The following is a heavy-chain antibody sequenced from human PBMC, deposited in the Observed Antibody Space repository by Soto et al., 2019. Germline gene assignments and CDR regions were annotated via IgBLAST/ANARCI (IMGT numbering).Heavy chain of an antibody. CDR1: GFTFSNAW. V-gene: IGHV3-15*01. J-gene: IGHJ3*02. CDR2: IKSKTDGGTT. Sequence: EVQLVESGGGLVKPGGSLRLSCAASGFTFSNAWIAWVRQAPGKGLEWVGRIKSKTDGGTTDYAAPVKGRFTISRDDSKNTLFLQMDSLKTEDTAVYYYTTPHGRNDFDIWGQGTMVTVSS. D-gene: IGHD2-8*01. CDR3: TTPHGRNDFDI.